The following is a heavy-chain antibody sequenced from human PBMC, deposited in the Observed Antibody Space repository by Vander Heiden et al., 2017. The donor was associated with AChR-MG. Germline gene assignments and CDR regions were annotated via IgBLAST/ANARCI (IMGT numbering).Heavy chain of an antibody. CDR1: GGSISSSRYY. CDR3: ARRNYDYVWGSYRYTFFDY. D-gene: IGHD3-16*02. Sequence: QLQLQESGPGLVKPSETLSLTCTVSGGSISSSRYYWGWIRQPPGKGLEWIGSIYYSGSTYYNPSLKSRVTISVDTSKNQFSLKLSSVTAADTAVYYCARRNYDYVWGSYRYTFFDYWGQGTLVTVSS. CDR2: IYYSGST. V-gene: IGHV4-39*01. J-gene: IGHJ4*02.